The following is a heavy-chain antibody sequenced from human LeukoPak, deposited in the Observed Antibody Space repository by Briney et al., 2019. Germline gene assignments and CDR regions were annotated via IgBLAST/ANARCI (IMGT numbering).Heavy chain of an antibody. D-gene: IGHD1-7*01. CDR1: GFTFSSYA. Sequence: GGSLRLSCAASGFTFSSYAMSWVRQAPGKGLDWVSAISVSAGSTYYADSVKGRFTISRDNSKNTLYLQMNSLRAEDTAVYYCAKDRKYNWNYVDAFDIWGQGTMVTVSS. V-gene: IGHV3-23*01. CDR3: AKDRKYNWNYVDAFDI. J-gene: IGHJ3*02. CDR2: ISVSAGST.